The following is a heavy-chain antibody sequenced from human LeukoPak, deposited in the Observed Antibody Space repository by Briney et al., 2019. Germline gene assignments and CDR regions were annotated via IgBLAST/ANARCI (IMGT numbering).Heavy chain of an antibody. D-gene: IGHD7-27*01. J-gene: IGHJ4*02. V-gene: IGHV4-59*01. CDR3: ARAGANWGYYFDY. Sequence: SETLSLTCTVSGGSISSYYWSWIRQPPGKGLEWIGYMYYSGSTNYNPSLKSRVTISVDTFKNQFSLKLSSVTAADTAVYYCARAGANWGYYFDYWGQGTLVTVSS. CDR2: MYYSGST. CDR1: GGSISSYY.